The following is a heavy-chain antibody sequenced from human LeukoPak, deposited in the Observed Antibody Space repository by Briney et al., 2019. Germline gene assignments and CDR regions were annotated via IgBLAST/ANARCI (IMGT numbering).Heavy chain of an antibody. CDR2: INPSGGST. Sequence: ASVKVSCKASGYAFTGYYMHWVRQAPGQGLEWMGIINPSGGSTSYAQKFQGRVTMTRDMSTSTVYMELSSLRSEDTAVYYCARDRTGSTSPAGYWGQGTLVTVSS. CDR1: GYAFTGYY. J-gene: IGHJ4*02. D-gene: IGHD2-2*01. V-gene: IGHV1-46*01. CDR3: ARDRTGSTSPAGY.